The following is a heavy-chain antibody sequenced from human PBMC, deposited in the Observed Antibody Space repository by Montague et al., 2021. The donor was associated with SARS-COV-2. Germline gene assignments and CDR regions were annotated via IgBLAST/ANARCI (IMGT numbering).Heavy chain of an antibody. CDR3: ARLPPNGRWYLDL. CDR2: RYYTGTT. Sequence: SETLSLTCTGAVGSRSSHSWAWIRQPPVWGLDSMAYRYYTGTTNYNPSLKSRVAISVDTSKNQFSLSLRSVTAADTALYYCARLPPNGRWYLDLWGRGTLVTVSS. CDR1: VGSRSSHS. D-gene: IGHD2-8*01. J-gene: IGHJ2*01. V-gene: IGHV4-59*11.